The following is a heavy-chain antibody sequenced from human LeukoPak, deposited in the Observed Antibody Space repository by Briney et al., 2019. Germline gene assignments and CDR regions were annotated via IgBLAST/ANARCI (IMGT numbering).Heavy chain of an antibody. V-gene: IGHV3-9*01. CDR2: ISWNSGSI. D-gene: IGHD3-10*01. J-gene: IGHJ4*02. CDR3: AKDRGFGELFGGFDY. CDR1: GLTFDDYA. Sequence: GRSLRLSCAASGLTFDDYAMHWVRQAPGKGLEWVSGISWNSGSIGYADSVKGRFTISRDNAKNSLYLQMNSLRAEDTALYYCAKDRGFGELFGGFDYWGQGTLVTVSS.